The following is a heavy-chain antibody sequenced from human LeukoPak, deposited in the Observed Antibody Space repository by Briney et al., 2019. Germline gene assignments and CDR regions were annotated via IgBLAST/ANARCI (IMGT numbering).Heavy chain of an antibody. D-gene: IGHD3-9*01. CDR1: GGSSSSSNYY. Sequence: SETLSLTCAVSGGSSSSSNYYWDWIRQPPGKGLEWIGSIYYSGTTYYNPSLKSRVTISVDTSKNQFSLKLSSVTAADTAVYYCARHVWLQPFDYWGQGTLVTVSS. J-gene: IGHJ4*02. CDR2: IYYSGTT. CDR3: ARHVWLQPFDY. V-gene: IGHV4-39*01.